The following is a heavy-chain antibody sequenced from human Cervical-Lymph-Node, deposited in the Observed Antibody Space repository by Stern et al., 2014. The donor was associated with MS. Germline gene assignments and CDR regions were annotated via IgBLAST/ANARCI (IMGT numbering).Heavy chain of an antibody. CDR3: ARDGPGVAGLAARPFDY. Sequence: QLQLQESGAEVKKPGASVKVSCKASNYPFTNYGISWVRQAPGQGLEWMGWISVHNGDTKYSQKFQGRVTMTTDTSTTTAYMDLRSLRFDDTAVYYCARDGPGVAGLAARPFDYWGQGTLVTVSS. CDR2: ISVHNGDT. V-gene: IGHV1-18*01. J-gene: IGHJ4*02. CDR1: NYPFTNYG. D-gene: IGHD6-6*01.